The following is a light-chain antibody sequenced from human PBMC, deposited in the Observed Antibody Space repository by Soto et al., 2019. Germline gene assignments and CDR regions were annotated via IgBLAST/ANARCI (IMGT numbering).Light chain of an antibody. CDR2: GNN. CDR1: SSNIGADYD. V-gene: IGLV1-40*01. Sequence: VLTQPPSVSGAPGQRVTISCTGSSSNIGADYDVHWYQQIPGTAPKFLIYGNNNRPSGVPDRFSGSKSGTSASLAITGLQAEDEADYYCQSYDSSLSGSVFGTGTKVTVL. J-gene: IGLJ1*01. CDR3: QSYDSSLSGSV.